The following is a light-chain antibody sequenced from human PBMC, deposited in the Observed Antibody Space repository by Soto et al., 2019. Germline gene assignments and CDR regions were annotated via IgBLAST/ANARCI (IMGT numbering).Light chain of an antibody. Sequence: QSVLTQPPSASGSPGQRFTISCSGSSSNIGINTVNWYQQLPGPAPKLLIYSDNQRPSGVPDRLSGSKSGASAALAISGLQPDDEADYYCAAWDDSRNGVVFGGGTQLTVL. J-gene: IGLJ2*01. CDR3: AAWDDSRNGVV. V-gene: IGLV1-44*01. CDR1: SSNIGINT. CDR2: SDN.